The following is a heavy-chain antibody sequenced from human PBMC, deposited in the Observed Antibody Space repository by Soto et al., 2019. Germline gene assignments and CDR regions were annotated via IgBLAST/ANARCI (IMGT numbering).Heavy chain of an antibody. CDR3: TRGFTLVRGVIITRWFDP. Sequence: SENLSLTCTVSGAFISNGGYYWTWIRQQPGKGLERIGYIFYGGSTYYNPSLRSRIAISVDTSKNQFTLKLNSVTAADTAVYYCTRGFTLVRGVIITRWFDPWGQGTLVTVSS. V-gene: IGHV4-31*03. CDR2: IFYGGST. J-gene: IGHJ5*02. D-gene: IGHD3-10*01. CDR1: GAFISNGGYY.